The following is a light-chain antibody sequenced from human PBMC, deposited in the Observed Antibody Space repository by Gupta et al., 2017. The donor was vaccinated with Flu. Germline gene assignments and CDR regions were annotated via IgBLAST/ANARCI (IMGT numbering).Light chain of an antibody. V-gene: IGLV1-36*01. Sequence: MVTIPCSGSTSKVGKNSVTGYRHVPGEPPKILVYYENVRPAGVSDRFSGSKYGTSASLAISGLQAEDEADFYCSAGDDSLRVYVFGHGTRVTVL. CDR2: YEN. CDR3: SAGDDSLRVYV. J-gene: IGLJ1*01. CDR1: TSKVGKNS.